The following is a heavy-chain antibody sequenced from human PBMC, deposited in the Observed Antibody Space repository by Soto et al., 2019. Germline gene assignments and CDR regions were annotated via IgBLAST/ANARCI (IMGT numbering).Heavy chain of an antibody. D-gene: IGHD2-2*01. CDR3: ARHLSSTSYWVYYYYYVDV. Sequence: SETLSLTCTVSGGSISSSSYYWGWIRQPPGKGLEWIGSIYYSGSTYYNPSLKSRVTISVDTSKNQFSLKLSSVTAADTAVYYCARHLSSTSYWVYYYYYVDVWGKGTTVTVSS. V-gene: IGHV4-39*01. CDR2: IYYSGST. J-gene: IGHJ6*03. CDR1: GGSISSSSYY.